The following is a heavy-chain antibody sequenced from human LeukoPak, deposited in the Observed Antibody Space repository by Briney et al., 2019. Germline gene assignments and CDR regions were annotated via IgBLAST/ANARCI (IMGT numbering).Heavy chain of an antibody. V-gene: IGHV1-2*02. CDR2: INPNSGGT. D-gene: IGHD6-6*01. CDR3: AREPLYSSSSFDY. J-gene: IGHJ4*02. CDR1: GYTFTGYY. Sequence: ASVKVSCKASGYTFTGYYMHWVRQAPGQGLEWMGWINPNSGGTNYAQKFQGRVTMTRDTSISTAYMELSRLRSDDTAVYYCAREPLYSSSSFDYWGQGTLVTVSS.